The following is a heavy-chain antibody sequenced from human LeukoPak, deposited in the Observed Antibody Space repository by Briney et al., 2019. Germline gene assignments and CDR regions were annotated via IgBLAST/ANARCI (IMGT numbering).Heavy chain of an antibody. CDR1: GYTLTELS. D-gene: IGHD3-3*01. V-gene: IGHV1-24*01. CDR2: FDPEDGET. Sequence: ASVKVSCKVSGYTLTELSMHWVRQAPGKGLEWMGGFDPEDGETIYAQKFQGRVTITADKSTSTAYMELSSLRSEDTAVYYCARGRTMTAFDIWGQGTMVTVSS. J-gene: IGHJ3*02. CDR3: ARGRTMTAFDI.